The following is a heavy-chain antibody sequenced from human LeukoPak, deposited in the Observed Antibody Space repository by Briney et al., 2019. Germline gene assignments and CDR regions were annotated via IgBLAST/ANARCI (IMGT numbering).Heavy chain of an antibody. CDR1: GFTFSSYS. V-gene: IGHV3-21*01. CDR3: ARGPMVVTAKVFDY. D-gene: IGHD2-21*02. Sequence: PGGSLRLSCAASGFTFSSYSMNWVRQAPGKGLEWVSSISSSSSYIYYADSVKGRFTISRDNAKNSLYLQMNSLRAEDTAVYYCARGPMVVTAKVFDYWGQGTLVTVSS. CDR2: ISSSSSYI. J-gene: IGHJ4*02.